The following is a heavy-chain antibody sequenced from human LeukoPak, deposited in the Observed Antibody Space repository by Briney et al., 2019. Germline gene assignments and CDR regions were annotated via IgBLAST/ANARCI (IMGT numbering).Heavy chain of an antibody. V-gene: IGHV4-59*02. Sequence: SETLSLTCTVSGGPVSCYNWSWIRQPPGKVLEWIGWIYYTGTTNYNSSLKSRVTISVDTSRNQFSLRLTSVTAADTAVYYCAKYGDHWNYFDYWGQGTLVTVSS. CDR1: GGPVSCYN. CDR2: IYYTGTT. CDR3: AKYGDHWNYFDY. D-gene: IGHD4-17*01. J-gene: IGHJ4*02.